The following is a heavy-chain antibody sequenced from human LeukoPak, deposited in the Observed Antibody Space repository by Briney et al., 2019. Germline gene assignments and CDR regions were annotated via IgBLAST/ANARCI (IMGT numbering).Heavy chain of an antibody. V-gene: IGHV4-34*01. CDR2: INHSGIT. Sequence: SETLSLTCAVYGGSFSGYYWSWIRQPPGKGLEWIGEINHSGITNYNPSLKSRVTISVDTSRNQFSLKLSSVTAADTAVFYCARLEVGATTYLFDYWGQGTLVTVSS. J-gene: IGHJ4*02. D-gene: IGHD1-26*01. CDR3: ARLEVGATTYLFDY. CDR1: GGSFSGYY.